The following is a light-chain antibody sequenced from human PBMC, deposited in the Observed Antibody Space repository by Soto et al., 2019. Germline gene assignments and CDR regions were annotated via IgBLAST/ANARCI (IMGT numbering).Light chain of an antibody. V-gene: IGKV3-11*01. Sequence: EIVLTQSPATLSLSPGERATLSCRASQSASSYLAWYQQKPGQAPRLLIYDASNRATGIPARFSGSGSGTDFTLTISSLEPVDFAVYYCQLRSNWPPLTFGGGTKVEIK. J-gene: IGKJ4*01. CDR2: DAS. CDR3: QLRSNWPPLT. CDR1: QSASSY.